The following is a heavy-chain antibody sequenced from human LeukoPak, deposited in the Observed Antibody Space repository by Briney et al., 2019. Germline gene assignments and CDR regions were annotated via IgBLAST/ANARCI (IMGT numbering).Heavy chain of an antibody. V-gene: IGHV3-23*01. Sequence: GGSLRLSCAASGFTFSNYAMNWVRQARGKGLEWVSSISGSGGTTYYADSVKGRFTISRDNSKNTLYLQMNSLRAEDTAVYYCAKVRYVGYYFDTWGPGNPGHRLL. CDR3: AKVRYVGYYFDT. CDR1: GFTFSNYA. CDR2: ISGSGGTT. J-gene: IGHJ4*02. D-gene: IGHD3-9*01.